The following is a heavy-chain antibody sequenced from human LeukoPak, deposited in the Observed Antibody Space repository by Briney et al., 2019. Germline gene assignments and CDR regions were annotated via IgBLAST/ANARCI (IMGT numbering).Heavy chain of an antibody. CDR2: INPNSGGT. V-gene: IGHV1-2*02. J-gene: IGHJ6*02. Sequence: ASVTVSFKASGYTFTGYYMHWVRQAPGQGVEWMGWINPNSGGTNYAQKFQGRVTMTRDTSISTAYMELSRLRSEDTAVYYCARTDLGYSSSWYYYYYGMDVWGQGTTVTVSS. CDR1: GYTFTGYY. CDR3: ARTDLGYSSSWYYYYYGMDV. D-gene: IGHD6-13*01.